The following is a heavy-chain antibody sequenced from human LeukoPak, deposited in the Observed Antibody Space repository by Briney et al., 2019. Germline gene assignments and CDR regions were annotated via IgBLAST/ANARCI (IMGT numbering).Heavy chain of an antibody. CDR1: GGTFSSYA. Sequence: SVRVSCKASGGTFSSYAISWVRQAPGQGLEWMGGIIPIFGTANYAQKFQGRVTITADKSTSTAYMELSSLRSEDTAVYYCATQGYGGGAFDIWGQGTMVTVSS. V-gene: IGHV1-69*06. CDR2: IIPIFGTA. J-gene: IGHJ3*02. CDR3: ATQGYGGGAFDI. D-gene: IGHD5-18*01.